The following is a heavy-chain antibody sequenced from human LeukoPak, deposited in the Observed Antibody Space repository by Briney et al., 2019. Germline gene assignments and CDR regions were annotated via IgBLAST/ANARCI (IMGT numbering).Heavy chain of an antibody. CDR3: ARPGIAAAGTSYAGY. CDR1: GFTFSSYA. D-gene: IGHD6-13*01. V-gene: IGHV3-30*04. CDR2: ISYDGSNK. Sequence: PGGSLRLSCAASGFTFSSYAMHWVRQAPGKGLEWVAVISYDGSNKYYADSVKGRFTISRDNSKNTLYLQMNSLRAEDTAVYYCARPGIAAAGTSYAGYWGQGTLVTVSS. J-gene: IGHJ4*02.